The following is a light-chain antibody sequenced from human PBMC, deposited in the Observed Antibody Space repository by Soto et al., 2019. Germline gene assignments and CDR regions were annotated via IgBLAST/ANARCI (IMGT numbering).Light chain of an antibody. CDR2: GAS. CDR1: QSVTSNY. Sequence: EIVLTQSPGTLSLSPEERATLSCGASQSVTSNYLAWYQQKPGQAPRLLIFGASIRATGIPDRFSGSGSGTDFTLTISRLEPEDFAVYYCQHYGGSSWTFGQGTKVDIK. CDR3: QHYGGSSWT. V-gene: IGKV3-20*01. J-gene: IGKJ1*01.